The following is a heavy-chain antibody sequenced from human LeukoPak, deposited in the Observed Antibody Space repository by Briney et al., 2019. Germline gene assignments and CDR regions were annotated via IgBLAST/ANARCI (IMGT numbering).Heavy chain of an antibody. CDR1: GGSISSDSYY. J-gene: IGHJ6*03. CDR3: AREGKITMVRGVMRYYYMDV. D-gene: IGHD3-10*01. CDR2: IFTSGST. Sequence: SQTLSLTCTVSGGSISSDSYYWSWIRQPAGKGLEWIGRIFTSGSTKYNPSLKSRVTITVDTSKNQFPLKLSSVTAADTAVYYCAREGKITMVRGVMRYYYMDVWGKGTTVTISS. V-gene: IGHV4-61*02.